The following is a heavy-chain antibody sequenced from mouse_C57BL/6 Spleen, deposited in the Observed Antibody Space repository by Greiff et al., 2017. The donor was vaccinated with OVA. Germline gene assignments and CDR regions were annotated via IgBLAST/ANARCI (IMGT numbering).Heavy chain of an antibody. V-gene: IGHV1-55*01. CDR1: GYTFTSYW. CDR3: ARGYDYYAMDY. J-gene: IGHJ4*01. CDR2: IYPGSGST. Sequence: QVHVKQPGAELVKPGASVKMSCKASGYTFTSYWITWVKQRPGQGLEWIGDIYPGSGSTNYNEKFKSKATLTVDTSSSTAYMQLSSLTSEDSAVYYCARGYDYYAMDYWGQGTSVTVSS.